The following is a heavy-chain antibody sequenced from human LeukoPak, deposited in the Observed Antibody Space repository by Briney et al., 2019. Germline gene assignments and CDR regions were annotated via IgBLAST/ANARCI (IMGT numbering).Heavy chain of an antibody. Sequence: GRSLRLSCAASGFAFSSYALDWVRQAPGKGLKWVANIKQDGSEKYYVDSVKGRFTISRDNAKNSLYLQMNSLRAEDTAVYYCVGLGENYWGQGTLVTVSS. V-gene: IGHV3-7*01. D-gene: IGHD3-10*01. J-gene: IGHJ4*02. CDR2: IKQDGSEK. CDR3: VGLGENY. CDR1: GFAFSSYA.